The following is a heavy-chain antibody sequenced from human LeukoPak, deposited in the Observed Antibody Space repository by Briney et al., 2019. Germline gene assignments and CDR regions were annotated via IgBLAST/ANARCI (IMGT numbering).Heavy chain of an antibody. CDR1: GYTFTNYG. D-gene: IGHD3-9*01. Sequence: ASVKVSCKAAGYTFTNYGISWVRQAPGQGLEWMGGISAYNGNTNYAQKLQGRVTMTTDTSTSTADMELRSLRSDDTAVYYCARDAPYDILTGYHYGMDVWGQGTTVTVSS. CDR3: ARDAPYDILTGYHYGMDV. CDR2: ISAYNGNT. J-gene: IGHJ6*02. V-gene: IGHV1-18*01.